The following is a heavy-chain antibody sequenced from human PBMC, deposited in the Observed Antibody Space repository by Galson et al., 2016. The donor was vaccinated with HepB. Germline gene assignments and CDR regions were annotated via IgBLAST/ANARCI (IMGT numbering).Heavy chain of an antibody. Sequence: SLRLSCAAAGFTVSDNHVTWIRQAPGKGLECVSVIFGRGNTYYADSVEGRFTISRDNARNTVYLQMNSLRVEDTAIYYCAIDPSQWHDLLFGNWAQGTLVTVSA. CDR1: GFTVSDNH. J-gene: IGHJ4*02. D-gene: IGHD6-19*01. CDR3: AIDPSQWHDLLFGN. V-gene: IGHV3-53*01. CDR2: IFGRGNT.